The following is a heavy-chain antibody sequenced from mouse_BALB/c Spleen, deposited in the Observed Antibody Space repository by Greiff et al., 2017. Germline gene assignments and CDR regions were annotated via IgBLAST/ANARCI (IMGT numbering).Heavy chain of an antibody. J-gene: IGHJ3*01. CDR2: IDPANGNT. V-gene: IGHV14-3*02. Sequence: VQLKESGAELVKPGASVKLSCTASGFNIKDTYMHWVKQRPEQGLEWIGRIDPANGNTKYDPKFQGKATITADTSSNTAYLQLSSLTSEDTAVYYCAEIYYDYDGFAYWGQGTLVTVSA. D-gene: IGHD2-4*01. CDR1: GFNIKDTY. CDR3: AEIYYDYDGFAY.